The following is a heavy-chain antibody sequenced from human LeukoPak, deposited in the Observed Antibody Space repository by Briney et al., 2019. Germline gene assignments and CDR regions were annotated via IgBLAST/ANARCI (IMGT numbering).Heavy chain of an antibody. CDR2: IYTGGST. Sequence: GGSLRLSCVVSGFTVSSDYMSWVRQAPGKGLECVSLIYTGGSTYYADSVKGRFTISRDESKNTLCLQMNSLRAEDTAIYYCARVSGSYYPFDYWGQGTLVTVSS. J-gene: IGHJ4*02. CDR3: ARVSGSYYPFDY. V-gene: IGHV3-53*01. D-gene: IGHD1-26*01. CDR1: GFTVSSDY.